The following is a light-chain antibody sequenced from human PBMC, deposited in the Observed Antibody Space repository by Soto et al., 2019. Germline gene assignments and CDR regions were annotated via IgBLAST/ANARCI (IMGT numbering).Light chain of an antibody. CDR2: KAS. CDR3: LQDYTYPWT. Sequence: DIQMTQSPSTLSASVGDRVTVTCRASQSISVWLAWYQQKAGKAPNLLIYKASRLESGVPSRFSGSGSETEFTLTISSLQPEDVASYYCLQDYTYPWTFGQGTKVDIK. V-gene: IGKV1-5*03. CDR1: QSISVW. J-gene: IGKJ1*01.